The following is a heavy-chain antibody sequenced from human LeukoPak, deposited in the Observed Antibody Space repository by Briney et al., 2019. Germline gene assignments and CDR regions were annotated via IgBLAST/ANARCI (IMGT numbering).Heavy chain of an antibody. CDR3: ARDIARQYYDFWSGLDY. Sequence: ASVKVSCKASGYTFTSYGISWVRQAPGQGLEWMGWISAYNGNTNYAQKLQGRVTMTTDTSTSTAYMELRSLRSDDTAVYYCARDIARQYYDFWSGLDYWGQGTLVTVSS. D-gene: IGHD3-3*01. J-gene: IGHJ4*02. CDR1: GYTFTSYG. V-gene: IGHV1-18*01. CDR2: ISAYNGNT.